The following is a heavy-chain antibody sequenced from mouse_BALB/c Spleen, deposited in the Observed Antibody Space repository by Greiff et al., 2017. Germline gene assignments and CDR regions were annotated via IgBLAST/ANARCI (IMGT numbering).Heavy chain of an antibody. J-gene: IGHJ4*01. V-gene: IGHV14-3*02. CDR1: GFNIKDTY. CDR2: IDPANGNT. Sequence: DVQLQESGAELVKPGASVKLSCTASGFNIKDTYMHWVKQRPEQGLEWIGRIDPANGNTKYDPKFQGKATITADTSSNTAYLQLSSLTSEDTAVYYCARGERGIYYAMDYWGQGTSVTVSS. CDR3: ARGERGIYYAMDY.